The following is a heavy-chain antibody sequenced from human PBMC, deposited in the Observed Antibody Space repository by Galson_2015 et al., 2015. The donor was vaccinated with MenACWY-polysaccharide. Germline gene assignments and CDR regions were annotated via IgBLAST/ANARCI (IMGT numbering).Heavy chain of an antibody. J-gene: IGHJ3*01. CDR2: IYYRGNT. CDR3: ARAPTPYCSSTSCFNKYAFDV. D-gene: IGHD2-2*01. CDR1: GVSVNSRSYH. Sequence: SETLSLTCTVSGVSVNSRSYHWGWIRQPPGKGLEWIGIIYYRGNTYYNPSLESRVTISVDTSNNQFSLMLSSVTAADTALYYCARAPTPYCSSTSCFNKYAFDVWGQGTMVTVSS. V-gene: IGHV4-39*01.